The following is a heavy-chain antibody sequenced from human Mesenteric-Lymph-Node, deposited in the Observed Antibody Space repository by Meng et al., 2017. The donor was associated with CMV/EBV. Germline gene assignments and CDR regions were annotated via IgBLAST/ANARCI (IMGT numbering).Heavy chain of an antibody. CDR3: ARGSSYDILTGYFDY. CDR2: INHSGST. D-gene: IGHD3-9*01. Sequence: QVQLHQLGVGLLKPSETLSVTCAVYGGSFSGYYWNWIRQSPGKGLEWIGEINHSGSTTYNPSFTSRIIISVDTSTNQISLNMSSVTAADTAVYYCARGSSYDILTGYFDYWGQGALVTVSS. CDR1: GGSFSGYY. V-gene: IGHV4-34*01. J-gene: IGHJ4*02.